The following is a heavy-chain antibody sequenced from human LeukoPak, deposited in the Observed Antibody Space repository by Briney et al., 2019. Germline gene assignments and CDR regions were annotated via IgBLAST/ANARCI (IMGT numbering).Heavy chain of an antibody. CDR1: GFTFSSYA. CDR2: ISYDGSNK. J-gene: IGHJ3*02. Sequence: GRSLRLSCAASGFTFSSYAMHWVRQAPGKGLEWVAAISYDGSNKYYADSVKGRFTISRDNSKNTLYLQMNSLRAEDTAVYYCARESSPPAFDIWGQGTMVTVSS. CDR3: ARESSPPAFDI. D-gene: IGHD6-13*01. V-gene: IGHV3-30*04.